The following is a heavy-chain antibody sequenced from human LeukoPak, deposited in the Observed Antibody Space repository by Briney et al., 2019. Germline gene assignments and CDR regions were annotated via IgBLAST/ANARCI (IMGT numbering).Heavy chain of an antibody. CDR2: INPNSGGT. V-gene: IGHV1-2*02. CDR3: ASNHSLDMRGGSSGHHEDY. CDR1: GYTFAGYY. J-gene: IGHJ4*02. Sequence: GASVKVSCKASGYTFAGYYMHWVRQAPGQGLEWMGWINPNSGGTNYAQKFQGRVTMTRDTSISTAYVELSRLRADDTALYYCASNHSLDMRGGSSGHHEDYWGQGTLVTVSS. D-gene: IGHD3-22*01.